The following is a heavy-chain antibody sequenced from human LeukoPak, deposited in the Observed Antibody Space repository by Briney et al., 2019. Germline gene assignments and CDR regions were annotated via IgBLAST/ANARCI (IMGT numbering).Heavy chain of an antibody. V-gene: IGHV1-8*03. Sequence: ASVKVSCKASGYTFTSYDINWVRQATGQGPEWMGWMNPNSGNTGYAQKFQGRVTITRNTSISTAYMELSSLRSEDTAVYYCARVGSSYAWFDPWGQGTLVTVSS. CDR1: GYTFTSYD. D-gene: IGHD6-6*01. CDR2: MNPNSGNT. CDR3: ARVGSSYAWFDP. J-gene: IGHJ5*02.